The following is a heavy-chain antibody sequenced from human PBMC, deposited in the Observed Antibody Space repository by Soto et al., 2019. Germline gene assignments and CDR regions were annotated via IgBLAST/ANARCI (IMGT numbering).Heavy chain of an antibody. Sequence: SETLSLTCTVSGGSISSYYWSWIRQPAGKGLEWIGRIYTSGSTNYNPSLKSRVTMSVDTSKNQFSLKLSSVTAADTAVYYCARDRRYDFWSGYYPTYYYYYGMDVWGQWTTVTVSS. CDR2: IYTSGST. CDR1: GGSISSYY. D-gene: IGHD3-3*01. V-gene: IGHV4-4*07. J-gene: IGHJ6*02. CDR3: ARDRRYDFWSGYYPTYYYYYGMDV.